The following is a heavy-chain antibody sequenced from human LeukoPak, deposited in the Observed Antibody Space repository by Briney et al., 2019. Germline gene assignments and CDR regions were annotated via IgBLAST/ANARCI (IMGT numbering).Heavy chain of an antibody. CDR1: GYPISSGYY. D-gene: IGHD5-12*01. Sequence: TSETLSLTCTVSGYPISSGYYWGWIRQPPGKGLEWIGSIYHSGSTYYNPSLKSRVTISVDTSKNQFSLKLSSVTAADTAVYYCARMGGYSGYATHWGQGSLVTVSS. V-gene: IGHV4-38-2*02. J-gene: IGHJ4*02. CDR2: IYHSGST. CDR3: ARMGGYSGYATH.